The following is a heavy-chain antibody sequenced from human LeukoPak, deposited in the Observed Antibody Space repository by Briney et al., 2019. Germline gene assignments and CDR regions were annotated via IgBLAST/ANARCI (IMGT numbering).Heavy chain of an antibody. CDR2: IRYDGSNK. J-gene: IGHJ4*02. D-gene: IGHD6-19*01. V-gene: IGHV3-30*02. CDR1: GVILSGYG. CDR3: AKVGSGWYGVDY. Sequence: GGSLRLSCEVSGVILSGYGMHWVRQAPGKGLEWVAFIRYDGSNKYYADSVKGRFTISRDNSNNTLYLQMNSLTLEDTALYFCAKVGSGWYGVDYWGQGTLVTVSS.